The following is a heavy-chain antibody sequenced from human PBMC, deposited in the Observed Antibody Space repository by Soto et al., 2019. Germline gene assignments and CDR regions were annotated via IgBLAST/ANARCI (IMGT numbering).Heavy chain of an antibody. D-gene: IGHD1-20*01. Sequence: TVSGGSISSGGYYWSWIRQHPGKGLEWIGYIYYSGSTYYNPSLKSRVTISVDTSKNQFSLKLSSVTAADTAVYYCARTISITGTIFDYWRQRTLVTVSS. CDR2: IYYSGST. J-gene: IGHJ4*02. CDR3: ARTISITGTIFDY. CDR1: GGSISSGGYY. V-gene: IGHV4-31*03.